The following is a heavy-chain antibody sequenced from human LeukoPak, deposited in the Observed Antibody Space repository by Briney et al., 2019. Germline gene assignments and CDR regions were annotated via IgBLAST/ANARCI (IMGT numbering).Heavy chain of an antibody. J-gene: IGHJ3*01. Sequence: GGSLRLSCAASGFTVSSNYMSWVRQAPGKGLEWVSSIAPAHYADSVKGRFTISRDDSKNTLFLQMNSLRAEDTAIYYCAKDSFSYNGVFDALDVWGHGTMVTVSS. D-gene: IGHD2-8*01. CDR3: AKDSFSYNGVFDALDV. CDR1: GFTVSSNY. V-gene: IGHV3-53*01. CDR2: IAPA.